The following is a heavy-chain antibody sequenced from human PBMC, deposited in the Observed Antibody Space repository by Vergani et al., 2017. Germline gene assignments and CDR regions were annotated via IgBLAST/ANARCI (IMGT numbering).Heavy chain of an antibody. CDR2: INPNSGGT. V-gene: IGHV1-2*06. D-gene: IGHD6-19*01. CDR1: GYTFTGYY. J-gene: IGHJ5*02. CDR3: ARPLGAPAVGGTDWFGP. Sequence: QVQLVQSGAEVKKPGASVKVSCKASGYTFTGYYIHWVRQAPGKGLEWMGRINPNSGGTNYAQKFKGRVTMTRDTSISTAYMEMSRLRSDDTAVYYCARPLGAPAVGGTDWFGPWGQGTQVTVSS.